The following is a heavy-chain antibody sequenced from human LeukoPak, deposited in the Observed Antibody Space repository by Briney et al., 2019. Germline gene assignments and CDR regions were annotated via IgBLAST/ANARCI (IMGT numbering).Heavy chain of an antibody. CDR1: GGSISSGSYH. V-gene: IGHV4-61*02. CDR2: IYTSGST. Sequence: SETLSLTCTVSGGSISSGSYHWSWIRQPAGKGLEWIGRIYTSGSTNYNPSLKSRVTISVDTSKNQFSLKLSSVTAADTAVYYCARARYSNYGDYYYMDVWGKGTTVTVSS. D-gene: IGHD4-11*01. J-gene: IGHJ6*03. CDR3: ARARYSNYGDYYYMDV.